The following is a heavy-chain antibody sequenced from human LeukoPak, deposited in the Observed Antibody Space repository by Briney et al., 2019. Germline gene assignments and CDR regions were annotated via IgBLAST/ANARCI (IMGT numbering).Heavy chain of an antibody. CDR3: ARGFGQWLLIKYFQH. CDR1: GGSISSGGYS. Sequence: PSQTLSLTCAVSGGSISSGGYSWSWIRQPPGKGLEWIGYIYHSGSTYYNPSLKSRVTISIDTSKNQFSLKLSSVTAADTAVYYCARGFGQWLLIKYFQHWGQGTLVTVSS. V-gene: IGHV4-30-2*01. D-gene: IGHD6-19*01. J-gene: IGHJ1*01. CDR2: IYHSGST.